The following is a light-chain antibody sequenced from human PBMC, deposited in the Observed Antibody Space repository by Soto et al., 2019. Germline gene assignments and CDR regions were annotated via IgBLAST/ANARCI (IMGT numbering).Light chain of an antibody. CDR1: QSISSW. V-gene: IGKV1-5*03. J-gene: IGKJ1*01. CDR2: KAS. Sequence: DIQMTQSPSTLSASVGDRVTITCRASQSISSWVAWYQQKPGKAPKLLIYKASSLESGVPSRFSGSGSGTEFTLTISSLQPDDFATYYCQQYKSYSTWTFGQGTKVEIK. CDR3: QQYKSYSTWT.